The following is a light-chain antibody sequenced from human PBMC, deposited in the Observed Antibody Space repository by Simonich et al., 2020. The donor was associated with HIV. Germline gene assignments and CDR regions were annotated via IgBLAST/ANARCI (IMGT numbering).Light chain of an antibody. J-gene: IGLJ1*01. CDR1: SSDVGGYNY. Sequence: QSALTQPLSVSGSPGQSVTISCTGTSSDVGGYNYVSWYQQHPGKAPKLMIYDVSKRPSGVPDRFSGSKSSNTASLTISGLQAEDETNYYCCSYAGTYTYVFGTGTKVTVL. V-gene: IGLV2-11*01. CDR2: DVS. CDR3: CSYAGTYTYV.